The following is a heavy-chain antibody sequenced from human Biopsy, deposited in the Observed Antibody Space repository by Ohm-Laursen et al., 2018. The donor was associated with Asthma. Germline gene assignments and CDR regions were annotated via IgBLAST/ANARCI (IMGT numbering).Heavy chain of an antibody. V-gene: IGHV3-53*01. CDR2: IYSGGTS. CDR3: ARGDSSGWSHYYFDY. D-gene: IGHD6-19*01. CDR1: GFTVSRDH. Sequence: SLRLSCSAPGFTVSRDHMFWVRQAPGKGPEWVSVIYSGGTSHTADSVRGRFTISRDFSKNTLHLQMHSLRVEDTAVYYGARGDSSGWSHYYFDYWGQGTLVTVSS. J-gene: IGHJ4*02.